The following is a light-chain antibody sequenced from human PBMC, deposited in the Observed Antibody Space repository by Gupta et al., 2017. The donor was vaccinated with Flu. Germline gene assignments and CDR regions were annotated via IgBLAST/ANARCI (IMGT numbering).Light chain of an antibody. V-gene: IGLV2-14*03. Sequence: QSALTQPASVTGSPGRSIPISCTGTSSDVGGYQYVAWYQQHPDKAPKLMIYEVNSRPSGVSSRFSGAKSGNTASLTISGLQADDEAYYYCCSFTTSNTWVFGGGTKVTVL. CDR2: EVN. CDR1: SSDVGGYQY. J-gene: IGLJ3*02. CDR3: CSFTTSNTWV.